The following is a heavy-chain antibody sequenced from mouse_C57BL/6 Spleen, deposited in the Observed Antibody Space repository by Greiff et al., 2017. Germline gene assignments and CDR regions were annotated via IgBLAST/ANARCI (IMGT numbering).Heavy chain of an antibody. J-gene: IGHJ4*01. CDR2: ISSGSSTI. Sequence: EVMLVESGGGLVKPGGSLKLSCAASGFTFSDYGMHWVRQAPEKGLEWVAYISSGSSTIYYADTVKGRVTISRDNAKNTLFLQMTRLRSEDTAMYYCARTEAMDYWGQGTSVTVSS. CDR1: GFTFSDYG. CDR3: ARTEAMDY. V-gene: IGHV5-17*01.